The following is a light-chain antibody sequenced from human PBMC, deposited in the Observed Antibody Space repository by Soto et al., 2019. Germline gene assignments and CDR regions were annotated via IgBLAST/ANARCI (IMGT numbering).Light chain of an antibody. Sequence: QSVLTQPPSVSAAPGQKVTIYCSGSSSNIGNNYVSWYQQLPGTAPRLLIYDHNKRHSGIPDRFSGSKSGTSAALGISGLQPWYDVDYYCGSWDNSLRTVVFGGGPKLTVL. V-gene: IGLV1-51*01. J-gene: IGLJ2*01. CDR1: SSNIGNNY. CDR2: DHN. CDR3: GSWDNSLRTVV.